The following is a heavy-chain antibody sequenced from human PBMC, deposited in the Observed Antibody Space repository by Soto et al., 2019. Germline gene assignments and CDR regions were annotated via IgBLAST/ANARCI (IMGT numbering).Heavy chain of an antibody. D-gene: IGHD6-13*01. CDR1: GYTFTSYA. V-gene: IGHV1-3*01. J-gene: IGHJ4*02. CDR2: INAGNGNT. CDR3: ARAEQQLVQGDY. Sequence: GASVKVSCKASGYTFTSYAMHWVRQAPGQRLEWMGWINAGNGNTKYSQKFQGRVTITRDTSASTAYMELSSLRSEDTAVYYCARAEQQLVQGDYWGQGTLVTVSS.